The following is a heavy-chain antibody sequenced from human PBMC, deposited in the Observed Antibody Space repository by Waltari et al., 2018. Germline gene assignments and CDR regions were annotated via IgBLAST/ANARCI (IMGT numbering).Heavy chain of an antibody. J-gene: IGHJ4*02. CDR2: VYYSGNT. Sequence: QLPLQESGPGLVTASETLSLTCSVSGGSISTTSSYWAWIRQPPGKGLEWIASVYYSGNTFYSPSLKSRVTISVDTSENQFSLKVTSVTAADTAVYFCASSMAVAGSLDYWGQGTLVTVSS. V-gene: IGHV4-39*01. CDR3: ASSMAVAGSLDY. D-gene: IGHD6-19*01. CDR1: GGSISTTSSY.